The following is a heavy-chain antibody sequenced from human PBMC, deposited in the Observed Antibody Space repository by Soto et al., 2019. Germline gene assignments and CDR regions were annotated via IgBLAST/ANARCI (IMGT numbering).Heavy chain of an antibody. CDR3: AKTDQSYCSSTSCLWKTGGFDY. CDR2: ISGSGGST. CDR1: GFTFSSYA. J-gene: IGHJ4*02. Sequence: GGSLRLSCAASGFTFSSYAMSWVRQAPGKGLEWVSAISGSGGSTYYADSVKGRFTISRDNSKNTLYLQMNSLRAEDTAVYYCAKTDQSYCSSTSCLWKTGGFDYWGQGTLVTVSS. D-gene: IGHD2-2*01. V-gene: IGHV3-23*01.